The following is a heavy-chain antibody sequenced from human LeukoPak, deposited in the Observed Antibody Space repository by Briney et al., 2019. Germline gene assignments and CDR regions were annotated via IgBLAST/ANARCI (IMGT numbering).Heavy chain of an antibody. CDR3: AKGRVVPAAILGY. V-gene: IGHV3-30*02. D-gene: IGHD2-2*02. CDR1: GFTFSSYG. Sequence: GGSLRLSCAASGFTFSSYGMHWVRQAPGKGLEWVAFIRYDGSNKYYADSVKGRFTISRDNSKNTLYLQMNSLRAEDTAVYYCAKGRVVPAAILGYWGQGTLVTVSS. CDR2: IRYDGSNK. J-gene: IGHJ4*02.